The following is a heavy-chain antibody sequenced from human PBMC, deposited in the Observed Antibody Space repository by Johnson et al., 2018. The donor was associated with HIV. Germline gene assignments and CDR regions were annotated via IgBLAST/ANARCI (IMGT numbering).Heavy chain of an antibody. CDR2: IHWNGGST. J-gene: IGHJ3*02. Sequence: EVQLVESGGGLVKPGGSLRLSCAASEFTFDDYGMSWVRQAPGKGLEWVSGIHWNGGSTGYAESVKGRFTISRDNAKNSLYLQMNSLRAEDTALYYCARDTYSSDACDIWGQGTMVTVSS. V-gene: IGHV3-20*04. CDR1: EFTFDDYG. D-gene: IGHD4-11*01. CDR3: ARDTYSSDACDI.